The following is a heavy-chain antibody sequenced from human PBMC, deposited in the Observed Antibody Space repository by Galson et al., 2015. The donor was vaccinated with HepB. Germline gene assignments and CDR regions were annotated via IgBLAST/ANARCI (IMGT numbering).Heavy chain of an antibody. D-gene: IGHD7-27*01. CDR2: ISSSSSYT. Sequence: SLRLYCAASGFTFSDYYMSWIRQAQGKGLEWVSYISSSSSYTNYADSVKGRFTISRDNAKNSLYLQMNSLRAEDTAVYYCARDRRGKTGDWFDPWGQGTLVTVSS. CDR3: ARDRRGKTGDWFDP. V-gene: IGHV3-11*05. CDR1: GFTFSDYY. J-gene: IGHJ5*02.